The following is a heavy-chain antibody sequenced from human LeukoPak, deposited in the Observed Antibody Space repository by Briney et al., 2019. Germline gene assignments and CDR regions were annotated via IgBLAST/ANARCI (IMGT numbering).Heavy chain of an antibody. D-gene: IGHD1-26*01. V-gene: IGHV3-48*04. CDR3: ARGSRFDI. CDR2: ISSSSSTK. J-gene: IGHJ3*02. CDR1: GFTVSSYS. Sequence: GGSLRLSCAASGFTVSSYSMNWVRQAPGKGLEWVSYISSSSSTKYYVDSVKGRFTISRDNAKNSLYLQMNSLRAEDTAVYYCARGSRFDIWGQGTMVTVSS.